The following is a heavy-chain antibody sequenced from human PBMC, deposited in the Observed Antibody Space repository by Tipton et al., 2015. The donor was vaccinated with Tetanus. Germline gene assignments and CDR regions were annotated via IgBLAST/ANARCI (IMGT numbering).Heavy chain of an antibody. V-gene: IGHV4-39*01. Sequence: TLSLTCTASGGSITSSTYYWGWVRQPPGEGLEWIGSVYYSGSTYYNPSLKSRVTVSVDTSKNQFSLKLSSVTAADTAVYYCARHGEGFCFGGSCYPRHLDHWGQGTLVTVSS. CDR3: ARHGEGFCFGGSCYPRHLDH. CDR2: VYYSGST. D-gene: IGHD2-15*01. J-gene: IGHJ4*02. CDR1: GGSITSSTYY.